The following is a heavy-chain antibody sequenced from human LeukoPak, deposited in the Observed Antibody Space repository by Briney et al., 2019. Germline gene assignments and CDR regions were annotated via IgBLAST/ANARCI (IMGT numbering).Heavy chain of an antibody. Sequence: GGSLRLSCAASAFTFSNYGMSWVRQAPGKGLEWVANIKQDGSEKYYVDSVKGRFTISRDNAKNSLYLQMNSLRAEDTAVYYCARVVCGDCETNWFDPWGQGTLVTVSS. V-gene: IGHV3-7*01. J-gene: IGHJ5*02. D-gene: IGHD2-21*02. CDR2: IKQDGSEK. CDR1: AFTFSNYG. CDR3: ARVVCGDCETNWFDP.